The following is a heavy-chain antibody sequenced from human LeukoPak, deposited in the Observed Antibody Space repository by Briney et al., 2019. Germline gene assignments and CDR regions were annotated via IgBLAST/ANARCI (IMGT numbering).Heavy chain of an antibody. V-gene: IGHV3-23*01. Sequence: QPGGSLRLSCAASGFSFTNYVMNWVRQAPGKGLEWVSAISGNGATTFYAESVKGRFTISRDNSKNTLYLQMNILTAEDAAAYHCAKGRNEDGDAALNYWGQGTLV. CDR1: GFSFTNYV. D-gene: IGHD4-17*01. CDR2: ISGNGATT. CDR3: AKGRNEDGDAALNY. J-gene: IGHJ4*02.